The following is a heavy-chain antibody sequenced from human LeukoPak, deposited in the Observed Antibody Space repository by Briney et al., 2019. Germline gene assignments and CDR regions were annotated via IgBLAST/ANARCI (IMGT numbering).Heavy chain of an antibody. CDR3: ARPYYYDSRIDP. CDR2: MYYSGST. V-gene: IGHV4-30-4*01. D-gene: IGHD3-22*01. J-gene: IGHJ5*02. Sequence: SETLSLTCTVSGCSISSGDYYWSWIRQPPGKGLEWIAYMYYSGSTYYNPSLKSRVTMSADTSKNQLSLKLSSVTAADTAVYYCARPYYYDSRIDPWGQGILVTVSS. CDR1: GCSISSGDYY.